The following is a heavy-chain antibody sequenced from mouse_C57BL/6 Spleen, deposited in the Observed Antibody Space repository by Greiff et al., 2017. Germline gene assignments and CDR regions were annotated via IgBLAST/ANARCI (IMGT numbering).Heavy chain of an antibody. J-gene: IGHJ4*01. Sequence: EVKLMESGGGLVKPGGSLKLSCAASGFTFSDYGMHWVRQAPEKGLEWVAYISSGSSTIYYADTVKGRFTISRDNAKNTLFLQMTSLRSEDTAMYYCASAMGAMDYWGQGTSVTVSS. V-gene: IGHV5-17*01. CDR2: ISSGSSTI. CDR3: ASAMGAMDY. CDR1: GFTFSDYG. D-gene: IGHD1-1*02.